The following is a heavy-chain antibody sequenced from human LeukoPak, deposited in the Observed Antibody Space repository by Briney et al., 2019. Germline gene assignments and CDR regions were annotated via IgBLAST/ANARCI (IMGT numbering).Heavy chain of an antibody. D-gene: IGHD3-22*01. V-gene: IGHV4-31*03. CDR1: GGSVSSTTYY. Sequence: SETLSLTCTVSGGSVSSTTYYWSWIRQHPGKGLEWIGYVHYSWSTYYNPSLKSRVTISVDTSKNQFSLRLSSVTASDTAVYYCTKYYYDTSGYSNWFDPWGEGTLVTVSS. J-gene: IGHJ5*02. CDR2: VHYSWST. CDR3: TKYYYDTSGYSNWFDP.